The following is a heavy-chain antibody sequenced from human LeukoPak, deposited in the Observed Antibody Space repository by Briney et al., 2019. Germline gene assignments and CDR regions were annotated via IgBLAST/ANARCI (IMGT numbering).Heavy chain of an antibody. D-gene: IGHD2-2*01. J-gene: IGHJ6*03. Sequence: PSETLSLTCAVYGGSFSGYYWSWIRQPPGKGLEWIGEINHSGSTNYNPSLKSRVTISVDTSKNQFSLKLSSVTAADTAVYYCARALPEVYSSKGRGYYYYYYYMDVWGKGTTVTVSS. CDR1: GGSFSGYY. V-gene: IGHV4-34*01. CDR2: INHSGST. CDR3: ARALPEVYSSKGRGYYYYYYYMDV.